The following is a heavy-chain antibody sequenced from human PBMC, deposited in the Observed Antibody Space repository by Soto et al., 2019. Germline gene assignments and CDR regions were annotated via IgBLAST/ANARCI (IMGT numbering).Heavy chain of an antibody. CDR1: GFTFSSYT. CDR3: ARGDGTGLHSSGWSPRF. CDR2: ISSGGTYI. Sequence: EVQLVESGGGLVKPGGSLGLSCAASGFTFSSYTMNWVRQAPGRRLEWVSSISSGGTYIYYADSVKGRFSISRDNAKNSLYLQMNNLRVEDTAIYYCARGDGTGLHSSGWSPRFWGQGTLVTVSS. J-gene: IGHJ4*02. D-gene: IGHD6-25*01. V-gene: IGHV3-21*01.